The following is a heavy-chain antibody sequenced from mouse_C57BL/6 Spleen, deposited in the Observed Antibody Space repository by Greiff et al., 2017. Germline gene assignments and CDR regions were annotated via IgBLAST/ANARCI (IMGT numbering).Heavy chain of an antibody. Sequence: EVNVVESGGGLVKPGGSLKLSCAASGFTFSDYGMHWVRQAPEKGLEWVAYISSGSSNIYYADTVTGRFTISRDNAKNTLFLQMTSLRSEHTAMYYCACTTVRAHWYFDVWGTGTTVTVSS. V-gene: IGHV5-17*01. CDR3: ACTTVRAHWYFDV. D-gene: IGHD1-1*01. J-gene: IGHJ1*03. CDR2: ISSGSSNI. CDR1: GFTFSDYG.